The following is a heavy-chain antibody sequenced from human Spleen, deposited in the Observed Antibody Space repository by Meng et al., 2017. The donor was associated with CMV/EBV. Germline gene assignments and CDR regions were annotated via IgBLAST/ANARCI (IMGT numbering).Heavy chain of an antibody. CDR1: GGSVSSGSYY. CDR3: ARGEDYYDSSGYYSCYFDY. CDR2: IYYSGST. J-gene: IGHJ4*02. V-gene: IGHV4-61*01. Sequence: SETLSLTCTVSGGSVSSGSYYWSWIRQPPGKGLDWIGYIYYSGSTNYNPSLKSRVTISVDTSKNQFSLKLSSVTAADTAVYYCARGEDYYDSSGYYSCYFDYWGQGTLVTVSS. D-gene: IGHD3-22*01.